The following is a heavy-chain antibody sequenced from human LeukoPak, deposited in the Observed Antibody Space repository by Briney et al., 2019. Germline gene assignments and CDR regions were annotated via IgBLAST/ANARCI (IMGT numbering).Heavy chain of an antibody. J-gene: IGHJ5*02. CDR1: GFTFSDYY. CDR3: ARERYYDSSGYL. CDR2: ISKSDTTI. Sequence: GGSLRLSCAAPGFTFSDYYMSWIRQAPGKGLEWVSYISKSDTTIYYADSVKGRFTISRDNAKNSLYLQMNSLRAEDTAVYYCARERYYDSSGYLSGQGTLVTVSS. D-gene: IGHD3-22*01. V-gene: IGHV3-11*04.